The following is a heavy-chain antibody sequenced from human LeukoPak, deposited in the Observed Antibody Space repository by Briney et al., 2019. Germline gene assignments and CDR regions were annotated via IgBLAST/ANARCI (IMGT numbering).Heavy chain of an antibody. CDR3: ARDMRFGPGDAFDI. D-gene: IGHD3-10*01. CDR2: ISTSSSYI. CDR1: GFTFSSYS. V-gene: IGHV3-21*04. Sequence: GGSLRLSCAASGFTFSSYSMTWVRQAPGKGLEWVSSISTSSSYIYYADSVKGRFTISRDNAKKLLYLQMNSLRSDDTAVYYCARDMRFGPGDAFDIWGQGTMVTVSS. J-gene: IGHJ3*02.